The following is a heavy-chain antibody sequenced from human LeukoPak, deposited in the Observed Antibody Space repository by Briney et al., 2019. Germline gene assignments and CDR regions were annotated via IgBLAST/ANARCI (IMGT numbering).Heavy chain of an antibody. CDR2: IYTSGST. J-gene: IGHJ4*02. D-gene: IGHD1-1*01. Sequence: SETLSLTCTVSGGSIGSGTYFWNWIRQPAGKGLEWIGRIYTSGSTNYNPSLKSRVTISVDTSKNQFSLKLTSVTAADTAVYYCARARNWNDGKFDYWGQGTLVTVSS. CDR3: ARARNWNDGKFDY. V-gene: IGHV4-61*02. CDR1: GGSIGSGTYF.